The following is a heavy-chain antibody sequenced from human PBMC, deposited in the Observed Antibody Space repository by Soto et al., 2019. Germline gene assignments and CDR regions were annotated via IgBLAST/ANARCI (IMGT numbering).Heavy chain of an antibody. J-gene: IGHJ5*02. CDR1: GFTFSSYS. Sequence: LRLSCAASGFTFSSYSMNWVRQAPGKGLEWVSYISSSSSTIYYADSVKGRFTISRDNAKNSLYLQMNSLRAEDTAVYYCARDRFDYYDSSGYWRFDPWGQGTLVTVSS. D-gene: IGHD3-22*01. CDR2: ISSSSSTI. CDR3: ARDRFDYYDSSGYWRFDP. V-gene: IGHV3-48*01.